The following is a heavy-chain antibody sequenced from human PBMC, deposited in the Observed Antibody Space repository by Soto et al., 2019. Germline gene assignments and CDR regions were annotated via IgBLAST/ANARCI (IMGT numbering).Heavy chain of an antibody. J-gene: IGHJ4*02. CDR1: GVSISNTSYY. CDR3: ARHGSY. Sequence: PSETLSLTCSVSGVSISNTSYYCGWIRQPPGKGLEWVGTIYFSGSTFYNPSLKSRVTISIDTSKNQFSLRLSSVTAADTAVYYCARHGSYWGQGTLVTVSS. V-gene: IGHV4-39*01. CDR2: IYFSGST.